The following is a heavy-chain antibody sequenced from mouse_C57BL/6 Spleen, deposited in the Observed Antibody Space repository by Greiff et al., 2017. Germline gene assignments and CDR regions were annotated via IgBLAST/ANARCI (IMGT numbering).Heavy chain of an antibody. J-gene: IGHJ4*01. V-gene: IGHV1-69*01. CDR2: LDPSDSYT. CDR3: ARATLLLYYYAMDY. Sequence: VQLQQPGAELVMPGASVKLSCKASGYTFTSYWMHWVKQRPGQGLEWIGELDPSDSYTNYTQKFKGKPTLTVAKSSSTAYMQLSSLTSEDSAIYYCARATLLLYYYAMDYWGQGTSVTVSS. D-gene: IGHD1-1*01. CDR1: GYTFTSYW.